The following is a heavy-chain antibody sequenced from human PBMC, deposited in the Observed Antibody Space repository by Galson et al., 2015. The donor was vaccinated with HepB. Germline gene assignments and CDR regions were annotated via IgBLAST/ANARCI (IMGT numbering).Heavy chain of an antibody. V-gene: IGHV1-18*01. CDR3: ARSRDPINRQNWFDP. CDR2: ISGFDGNT. Sequence: SVKVSCKASGYTFTSFGINWVRQAPGQGLEWMGWISGFDGNTKYAQKLQGRVTMTTDTSTSTAYMEMRSLRPDDTAVYYCARSRDPINRQNWFDPWGQGTLVTVSS. CDR1: GYTFTSFG. D-gene: IGHD5-24*01. J-gene: IGHJ5*02.